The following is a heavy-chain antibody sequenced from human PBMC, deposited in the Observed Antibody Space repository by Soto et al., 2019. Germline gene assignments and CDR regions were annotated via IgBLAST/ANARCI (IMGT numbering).Heavy chain of an antibody. J-gene: IGHJ6*03. CDR3: AKASPGYCSSTSCKGYYYMDV. CDR2: ISGSGGST. V-gene: IGHV3-23*01. Sequence: EVQLLESGGGLVQPGGSLRLSCAASGFTFSSYAMSWVRQAPGKGLEWVSAISGSGGSTYYADSVKGRFTISRDNSKNTLYLQMNSLRAEDTAVYYCAKASPGYCSSTSCKGYYYMDVWGKGTTVTVSS. CDR1: GFTFSSYA. D-gene: IGHD2-2*01.